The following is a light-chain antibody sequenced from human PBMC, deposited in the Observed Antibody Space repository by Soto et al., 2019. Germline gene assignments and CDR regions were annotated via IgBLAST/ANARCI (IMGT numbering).Light chain of an antibody. Sequence: DIQMTQSPSTLSASVGDRVTIICRASESISSWLAWYQQKPGKAPKILINLASSLESGVPSRFSGSGSGTEFTLTITSLQPDDFATYYCQQYKTYLWTFGQGTKVELK. CDR1: ESISSW. J-gene: IGKJ1*01. CDR2: LAS. V-gene: IGKV1-5*03. CDR3: QQYKTYLWT.